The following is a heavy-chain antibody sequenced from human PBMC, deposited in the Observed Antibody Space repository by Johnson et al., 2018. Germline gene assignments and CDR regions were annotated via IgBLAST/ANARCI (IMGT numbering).Heavy chain of an antibody. Sequence: QVQLQESGPGLVKPSETLSLTCTVSGGSISSDYWNWIRQPPGKGLEWIGYISYSGSPNYNPSLKSRVTISVDTSKNQFSLKLSSVTAADTAVYYCGGSYYYYGMDVWGQGTTVTVSS. D-gene: IGHD2-15*01. V-gene: IGHV4-59*01. CDR2: ISYSGSP. J-gene: IGHJ6*02. CDR3: GGSYYYYGMDV. CDR1: GGSISSDY.